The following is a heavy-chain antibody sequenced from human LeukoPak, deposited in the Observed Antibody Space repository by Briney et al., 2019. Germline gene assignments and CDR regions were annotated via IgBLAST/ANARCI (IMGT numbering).Heavy chain of an antibody. D-gene: IGHD2-2*03. CDR2: ISTSSYT. Sequence: GGSLRLSCAASGFTFSDYYMSWIRQAPGKGLEWVSYISTSSYTNYADSVKGRFTISRDNAKNSLYLQMNSLRAEDTAVYYCARAFGYWSSTSCYLDPWGQGTLVTVSS. CDR3: ARAFGYWSSTSCYLDP. J-gene: IGHJ5*02. V-gene: IGHV3-11*06. CDR1: GFTFSDYY.